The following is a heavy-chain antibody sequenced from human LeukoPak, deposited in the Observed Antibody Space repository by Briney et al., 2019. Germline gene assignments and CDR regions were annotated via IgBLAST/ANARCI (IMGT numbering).Heavy chain of an antibody. V-gene: IGHV4-34*01. Sequence: SETLSLTCAVYGGSFSGYYWGWIRQPPGKGLEWIGEINHSGSTNYNPSLKSRVTISVDTSKNQFSLKLSSVTAADTAVYYCARGEWELDYWGQGTLVTVSS. J-gene: IGHJ4*02. CDR2: INHSGST. D-gene: IGHD1-26*01. CDR1: GGSFSGYY. CDR3: ARGEWELDY.